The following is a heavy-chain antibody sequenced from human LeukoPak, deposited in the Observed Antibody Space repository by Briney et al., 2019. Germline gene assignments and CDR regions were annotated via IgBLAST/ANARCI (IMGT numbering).Heavy chain of an antibody. CDR1: GGSISSSSYY. J-gene: IGHJ6*03. Sequence: PSETLSLTCTVSGGSISSSSYYWGWIREPPGKGLEWFGCIYYSGRTYYNPSLKSRVTISVDTSKNQFSLKLSSVTAADTAVYYSLAARPYYYYYMDVWGKGTTVTVSS. D-gene: IGHD6-6*01. V-gene: IGHV4-39*07. CDR2: IYYSGRT. CDR3: LAARPYYYYYMDV.